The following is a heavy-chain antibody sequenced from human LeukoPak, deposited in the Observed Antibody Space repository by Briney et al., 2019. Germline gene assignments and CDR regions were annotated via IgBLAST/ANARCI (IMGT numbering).Heavy chain of an antibody. J-gene: IGHJ4*02. V-gene: IGHV4-34*01. CDR2: INHSGRT. CDR3: VMNWGTGRTLDY. D-gene: IGHD7-27*01. CDR1: GGSFSSYY. Sequence: SETLSLTCAVYGGSFSSYYWTWIRQPPGKGLEWIAEINHSGRTNYNPSLKSRVTISVDTSKNQFSLKLSSVTAADTAVYYCVMNWGTGRTLDYWGQGTLVTVSS.